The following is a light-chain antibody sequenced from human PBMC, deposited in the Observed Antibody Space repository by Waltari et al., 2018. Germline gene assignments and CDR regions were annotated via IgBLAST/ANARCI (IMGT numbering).Light chain of an antibody. Sequence: DIVMTQSPLSLPVTPGEPASISCRSSQSLLHSNGYNYLDWYLQKQGQSPQLLIYLGSNRASGVPDRFSGSGSGTDFTLKISSVEAEDVGVYYCMQALQTPLFTFGPGTKVDIK. CDR3: MQALQTPLFT. CDR2: LGS. V-gene: IGKV2-28*01. J-gene: IGKJ3*01. CDR1: QSLLHSNGYNY.